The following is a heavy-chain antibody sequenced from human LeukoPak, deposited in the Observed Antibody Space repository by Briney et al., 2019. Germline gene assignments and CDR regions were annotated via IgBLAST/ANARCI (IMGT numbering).Heavy chain of an antibody. J-gene: IGHJ4*02. CDR1: GFTFSSYA. Sequence: PGGSLRLSCAASGFTFSSYAMHWVRQPPGKGLEWIGEINHSGSTNYNPSLKSRVTISVDTSKNQFSLKLSSVTAADTAVYYCASRPRYCSSTSHCRNFDYWGQGTLVTVSS. CDR3: ASRPRYCSSTSHCRNFDY. V-gene: IGHV4-34*01. D-gene: IGHD2-2*01. CDR2: INHSGST.